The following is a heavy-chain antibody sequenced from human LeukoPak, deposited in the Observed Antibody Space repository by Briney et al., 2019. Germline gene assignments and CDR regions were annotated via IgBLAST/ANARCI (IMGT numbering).Heavy chain of an antibody. Sequence: SETLSLTCSVSGDSISTSSWSWIRQPPGQGLELIGDIYSSGSTDHNPSLKSRVSFSVDTSKNQFSLKLNSVTAADTALYYCARLGRVAAAGAYDYHSMDVWAKGSRSPSP. CDR3: ARLGRVAAAGAYDYHSMDV. CDR1: GDSISTSS. J-gene: IGHJ6*02. V-gene: IGHV4-4*09. D-gene: IGHD5-12*01. CDR2: IYSSGST.